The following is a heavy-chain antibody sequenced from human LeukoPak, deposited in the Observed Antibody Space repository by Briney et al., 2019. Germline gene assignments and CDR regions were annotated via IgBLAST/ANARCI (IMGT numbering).Heavy chain of an antibody. CDR1: GGSISSSSYY. CDR3: PRERSSGYYEGPDAFDI. V-gene: IGHV4-39*07. Sequence: PSETLSLTCTVSGGSISSSSYYWGLIRQPPGKGLEWIGSIYDSGSTYYNPSLKSRVTISVDTSKNQFSLKLSSVTAADTAVYYCPRERSSGYYEGPDAFDIWGQGTMVTVSS. CDR2: IYDSGST. D-gene: IGHD3-22*01. J-gene: IGHJ3*02.